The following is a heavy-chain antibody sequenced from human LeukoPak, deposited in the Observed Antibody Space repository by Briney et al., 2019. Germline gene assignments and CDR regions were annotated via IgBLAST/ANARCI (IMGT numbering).Heavy chain of an antibody. CDR2: IWYDGSKT. CDR3: ASDRYYGSENYYYYYYMDV. CDR1: GFTFSNYG. V-gene: IGHV3-33*01. Sequence: GGSLRLSCAASGFTFSNYGMHWVRQAPGKGLEWVAVIWYDGSKTYYADSVKGRFTISRDNSKNTLYLQMSSLRAEDTAVYYCASDRYYGSENYYYYYYMDVWGKGTTVTVSS. D-gene: IGHD3-10*01. J-gene: IGHJ6*03.